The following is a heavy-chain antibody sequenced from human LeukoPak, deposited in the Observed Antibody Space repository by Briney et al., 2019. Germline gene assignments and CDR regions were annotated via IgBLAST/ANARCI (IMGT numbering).Heavy chain of an antibody. CDR1: GFVFSDSG. CDR2: ISFDGSRR. Sequence: GGSLRLSCAASGFVFSDSGMHWVRQAPGKGLEWVAIISFDGSRRFYADSVRGRFTVSRDNSKNTLFLQMDSLSADDTGVYYCAKEGTDYGDYPYFFDYWGQGTLVTVPS. J-gene: IGHJ4*02. V-gene: IGHV3-30*18. CDR3: AKEGTDYGDYPYFFDY. D-gene: IGHD4-17*01.